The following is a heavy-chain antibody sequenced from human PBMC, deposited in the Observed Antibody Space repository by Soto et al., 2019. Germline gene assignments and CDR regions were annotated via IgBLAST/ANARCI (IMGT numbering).Heavy chain of an antibody. V-gene: IGHV3-11*01. CDR2: ISSSGSTI. CDR1: GFTFSDYY. CDR3: AKVPASLKTFDY. Sequence: GGSLRLSCAASGFTFSDYYMSWIRQAPGKGLEWVSYISSSGSTIYYADSVKGRFTISRDNAKNSLYLQMNNLRAEDTAIYFCAKVPASLKTFDYWGQGTLVTVSS. J-gene: IGHJ4*02. D-gene: IGHD2-2*01.